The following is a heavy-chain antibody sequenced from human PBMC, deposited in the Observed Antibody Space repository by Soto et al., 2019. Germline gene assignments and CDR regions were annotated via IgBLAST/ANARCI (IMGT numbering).Heavy chain of an antibody. Sequence: QVQLVESGGGVVQPGRSLRLSCAASGFSFRNYALHWVRQAPGKGLEWVAVIPYDGGNKYYADSVRGRFTISRDNSNATLYLQMNSLRPADTALYYCARDLSMGGFAPWVQGTLVTVSS. V-gene: IGHV3-30-3*01. CDR3: ARDLSMGGFAP. CDR1: GFSFRNYA. CDR2: IPYDGGNK. J-gene: IGHJ5*02. D-gene: IGHD3-16*01.